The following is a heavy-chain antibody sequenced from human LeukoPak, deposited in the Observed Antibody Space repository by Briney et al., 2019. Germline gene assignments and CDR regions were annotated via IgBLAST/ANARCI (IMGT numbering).Heavy chain of an antibody. D-gene: IGHD2-2*01. V-gene: IGHV3-7*01. Sequence: PGGSLRLSCAASGFTFSSYSMNWVRQAPGKGLGWVANIKQDESEKYYVDSVKGRFTISRDNAKSSLYLQMNNLRAEDTAVYYCARALDSSTSRNKEFEEWGQGTLVTVSS. CDR3: ARALDSSTSRNKEFEE. CDR1: GFTFSSYS. CDR2: IKQDESEK. J-gene: IGHJ4*02.